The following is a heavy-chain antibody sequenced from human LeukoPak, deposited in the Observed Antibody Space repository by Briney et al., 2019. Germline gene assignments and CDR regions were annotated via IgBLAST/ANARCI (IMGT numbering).Heavy chain of an antibody. J-gene: IGHJ5*02. CDR2: INPSGGST. CDR3: ARDAAYCGGDCYFSGSSYWFDP. CDR1: GYTFTSYY. V-gene: IGHV1-46*01. Sequence: ASVKVSCKASGYTFTSYYMHWVRQAPGQGLEWMGIINPSGGSTSHAQKFQGRVTMTRDTSTSTVYMELSSLRSEDTAVYCCARDAAYCGGDCYFSGSSYWFDPWGQGTLVTVSS. D-gene: IGHD2-21*02.